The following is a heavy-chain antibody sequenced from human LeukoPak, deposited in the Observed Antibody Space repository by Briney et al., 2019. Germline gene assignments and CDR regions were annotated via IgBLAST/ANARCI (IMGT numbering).Heavy chain of an antibody. Sequence: SGPALVEPTQTLTLTCTFSGFSFSTSGMCVSWIRQPPGKALEWLARIDWDDDKFYSTSLKTRLTISKDTSKNQVVLTLTNMDPVDTATYYCARLGKSRETNSWTYFDYWGQGMLVTVSS. D-gene: IGHD3/OR15-3a*01. CDR3: ARLGKSRETNSWTYFDY. CDR2: IDWDDDK. J-gene: IGHJ4*02. CDR1: GFSFSTSGMC. V-gene: IGHV2-70*17.